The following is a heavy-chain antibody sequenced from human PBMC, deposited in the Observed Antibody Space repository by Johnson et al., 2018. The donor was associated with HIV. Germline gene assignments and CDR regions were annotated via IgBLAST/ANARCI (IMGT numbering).Heavy chain of an antibody. CDR2: ISASGGST. V-gene: IGHV3-23*04. D-gene: IGHD6-6*01. J-gene: IGHJ3*02. CDR1: GFSIDDYA. Sequence: VQLVESGGGVVRPGGSLRLSCAAFGFSIDDYAMSWVRQAPGKGLEWVSAISASGGSTYYADSVKGRFTISRENAKNSLYLQMNSLRAGDTAVYYCARYSSSFDAFDIWGHGTMVTVSS. CDR3: ARYSSSFDAFDI.